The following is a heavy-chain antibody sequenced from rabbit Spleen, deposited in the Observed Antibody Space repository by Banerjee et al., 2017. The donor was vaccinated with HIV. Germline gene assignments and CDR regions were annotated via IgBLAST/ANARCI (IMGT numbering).Heavy chain of an antibody. V-gene: IGHV1S45*01. D-gene: IGHD4-2*01. CDR3: ARDPAGREDFNL. CDR1: GFSFGDRDV. J-gene: IGHJ4*01. CDR2: INAATGKP. Sequence: QEHLKESGGGLVQPEGSLTLTCTASGFSFGDRDVMCWVRQAPGKGLEWIACINAATGKPVYATWAKGRFTISRTSSTTVTLQMTSLTAADTATYFCARDPAGREDFNLWGPGTLVTVS.